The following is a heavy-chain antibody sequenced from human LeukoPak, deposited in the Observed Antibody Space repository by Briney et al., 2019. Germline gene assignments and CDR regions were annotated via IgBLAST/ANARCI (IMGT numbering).Heavy chain of an antibody. CDR2: IWYDGSNK. Sequence: GGSLRLSCAASGFTFSSYGMHWVRRAPGKGLEWVAVIWYDGSNKYYADSVKGRFTISRDNSKNTLYLQMNSLRAEDTAVYYCARDQGSGSTSTDYGMDVWGQGTTVTVSS. D-gene: IGHD1-1*01. CDR3: ARDQGSGSTSTDYGMDV. V-gene: IGHV3-33*01. CDR1: GFTFSSYG. J-gene: IGHJ6*02.